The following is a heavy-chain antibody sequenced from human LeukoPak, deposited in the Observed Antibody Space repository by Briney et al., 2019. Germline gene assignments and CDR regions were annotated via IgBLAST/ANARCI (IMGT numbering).Heavy chain of an antibody. CDR1: GFTFSSYS. J-gene: IGHJ4*02. V-gene: IGHV3-48*01. CDR2: ISSSSSTI. Sequence: GGSLRLSCAASGFTFSSYSMNWVRQAPGKGLEWVSYISSSSSTIYYAASVKGRFTISRDNSKSTLYLQMNSLRAEDTAVYYCARDSGSRYDSSGRGAFDYWGQGTLVTVSS. D-gene: IGHD3-22*01. CDR3: ARDSGSRYDSSGRGAFDY.